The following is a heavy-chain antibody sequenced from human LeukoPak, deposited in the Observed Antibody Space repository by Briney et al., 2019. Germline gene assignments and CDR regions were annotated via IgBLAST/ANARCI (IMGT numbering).Heavy chain of an antibody. CDR2: ISTDGALT. CDR1: GFTFTSVW. Sequence: GGSLRLSCAASGFTFTSVWMHWFRQAPGKGLVWVSRISTDGALTGYADSVKGRFTISRDNAKNTLYLQMNSLRAEDTAVYYCARDRTTVTLFDYWGQGALVTVSS. CDR3: ARDRTTVTLFDY. D-gene: IGHD4-17*01. V-gene: IGHV3-74*01. J-gene: IGHJ4*02.